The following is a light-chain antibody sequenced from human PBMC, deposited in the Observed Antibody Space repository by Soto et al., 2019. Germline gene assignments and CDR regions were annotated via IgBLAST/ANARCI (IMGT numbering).Light chain of an antibody. CDR3: MQALRAPPT. CDR2: KVS. CDR1: QSLLYSDGNTY. J-gene: IGKJ1*01. Sequence: DVVMTQSPLSLPVTLGQPASISCRSSQSLLYSDGNTYLTWFQQRPGQSPRRLIYKVSNRDSGVPDRFSGSGSGTDFTLKISRVEAEDVGVYHCMQALRAPPTFGQGTKVDIK. V-gene: IGKV2-30*01.